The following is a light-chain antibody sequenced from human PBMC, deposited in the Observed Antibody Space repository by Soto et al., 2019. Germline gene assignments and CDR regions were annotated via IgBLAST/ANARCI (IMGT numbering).Light chain of an antibody. CDR3: HQYNELVT. Sequence: IVMTQSPVTLSVSPGERATLSCRASQSVSTNVAWYQQKPGQAPRLLIYGASTRATGIAARFSGSGSGTEFTLTISSLQSEDFAVYFFHQYNELVTFGGGTRVEIK. CDR1: QSVSTN. CDR2: GAS. V-gene: IGKV3-15*01. J-gene: IGKJ4*01.